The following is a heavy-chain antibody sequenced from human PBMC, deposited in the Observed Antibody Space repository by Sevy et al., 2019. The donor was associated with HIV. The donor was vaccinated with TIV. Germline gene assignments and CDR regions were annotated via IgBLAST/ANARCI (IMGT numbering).Heavy chain of an antibody. CDR3: ANQPLTLISPPDS. D-gene: IGHD2-2*01. CDR2: VYYSGST. J-gene: IGHJ4*02. Sequence: SETLCLTCTVSGDSISNSRYYWGWIRQPPGKELEWIGSVYYSGSTYYNPSLKSRVTLSIDTSKNQFLLKVNSVTATDTAVYYCANQPLTLISPPDSWGQGTLVTVSS. V-gene: IGHV4-39*01. CDR1: GDSISNSRYY.